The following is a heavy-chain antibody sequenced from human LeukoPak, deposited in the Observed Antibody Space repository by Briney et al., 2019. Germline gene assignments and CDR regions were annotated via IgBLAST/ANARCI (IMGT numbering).Heavy chain of an antibody. J-gene: IGHJ6*04. CDR3: VRARELDV. Sequence: GGSLRLSCVTSVFSYVNYNMNWVRQAPGRGLEWLAFSSPGDSTIYYADSVKGRFTISRDDARNSVFLQMNSLRAEDTAVYYCVRARELDVWGKGTTVTVSS. D-gene: IGHD3-10*01. CDR1: VFSYVNYN. V-gene: IGHV3-48*04. CDR2: SSPGDSTI.